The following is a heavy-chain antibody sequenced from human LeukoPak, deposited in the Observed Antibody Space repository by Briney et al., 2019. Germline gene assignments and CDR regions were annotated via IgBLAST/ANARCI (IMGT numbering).Heavy chain of an antibody. CDR1: GGSFSGYY. J-gene: IGHJ4*02. Sequence: PSETLSLTCAVYGGSFSGYYWSWIRQPPGKGLEWIGEINHSGSTNYNPSLKSRVTISVDTSKNQSSLKLSSVTAADTAVYYCASRDRNFDYWGQGTLVTVSS. CDR2: INHSGST. D-gene: IGHD2-21*01. V-gene: IGHV4-34*01. CDR3: ASRDRNFDY.